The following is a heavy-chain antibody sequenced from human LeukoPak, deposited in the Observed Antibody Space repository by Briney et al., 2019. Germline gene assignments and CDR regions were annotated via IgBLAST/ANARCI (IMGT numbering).Heavy chain of an antibody. CDR2: IYHGGST. Sequence: PSETLSLTCTVSGASITTGAYYWTYIRQSPGKDLEWFGYIYHGGSTYYNPSLKSRVTISIDRPKNQFSLRLTSVTAADTAVYYCARINYYGSGLDLWGQGALVTVSS. V-gene: IGHV4-30-2*06. CDR1: GASITTGAYY. J-gene: IGHJ5*02. D-gene: IGHD3-10*01. CDR3: ARINYYGSGLDL.